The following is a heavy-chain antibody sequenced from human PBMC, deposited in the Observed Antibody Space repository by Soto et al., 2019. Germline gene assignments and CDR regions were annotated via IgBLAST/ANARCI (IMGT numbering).Heavy chain of an antibody. J-gene: IGHJ3*02. V-gene: IGHV1-18*01. CDR2: ISAYNGNT. CDR1: GYTFTSYG. CDR3: ARPYCTNGVCYENDAFDI. D-gene: IGHD2-8*01. Sequence: ASVKVSCKASGYTFTSYGISWARQAPGQGLEWMGWISAYNGNTNYAQKLQGRVTMTTDTSTSTAYMELRSLRSDDTAVYYCARPYCTNGVCYENDAFDIWGQGTMVTVSS.